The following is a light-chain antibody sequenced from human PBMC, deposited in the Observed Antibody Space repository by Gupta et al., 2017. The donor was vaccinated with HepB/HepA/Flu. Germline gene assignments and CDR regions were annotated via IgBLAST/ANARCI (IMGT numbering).Light chain of an antibody. Sequence: EIVITQSPATLSVSPGPRATLSCRASQSISTNLAWYQQKPGQAPRLLIYGASTRATGVPARFSGRGSGTELTLTISSLQSEDSAVYYCQQYNNWRTFGQGTKVEI. V-gene: IGKV3-15*01. CDR1: QSISTN. J-gene: IGKJ1*01. CDR3: QQYNNWRT. CDR2: GAS.